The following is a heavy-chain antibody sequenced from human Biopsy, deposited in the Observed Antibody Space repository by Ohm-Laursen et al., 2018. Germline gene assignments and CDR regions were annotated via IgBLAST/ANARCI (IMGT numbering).Heavy chain of an antibody. J-gene: IGHJ3*01. Sequence: GTLSLTCIVSGDSTTSYFWNWIRQAPGKGLEWIGNIYYRGNTNYSPSLKGRATISLDSSKNQFSLNLNSVTATDTAVYYCARRLPLRGFAFDVWGQGTVVTVS. CDR3: ARRLPLRGFAFDV. V-gene: IGHV4-59*08. CDR2: IYYRGNT. CDR1: GDSTTSYF. D-gene: IGHD3-10*01.